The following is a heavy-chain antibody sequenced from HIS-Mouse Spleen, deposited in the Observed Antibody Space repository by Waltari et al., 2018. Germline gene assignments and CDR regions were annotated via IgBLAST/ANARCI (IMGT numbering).Heavy chain of an antibody. Sequence: QVQLQQWGAGLLKPSETLSLTCAVYGGSFSGSYWSWIRQPPGKGVEWIGEINHSGSTNYNPSLKSRVTISVDTSKNQFSLKLSSVTAADTAVYYCARPNTYSTYYYDSSGYYDYWGQGTLVTVSS. CDR1: GGSFSGSY. V-gene: IGHV4-34*01. CDR2: INHSGST. D-gene: IGHD3-22*01. J-gene: IGHJ4*02. CDR3: ARPNTYSTYYYDSSGYYDY.